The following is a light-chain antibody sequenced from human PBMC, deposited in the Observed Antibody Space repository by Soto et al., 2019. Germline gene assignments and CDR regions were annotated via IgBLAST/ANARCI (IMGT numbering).Light chain of an antibody. J-gene: IGKJ4*01. CDR1: QSVSSSF. Sequence: EIVLAQSPGTLSLSPGESATLSCRASQSVSSSFLAWYQQKAGQAPRLLIYGASRRTTGIPDRFSGSGSGTDFTLTISRLEPEDFAVYYCQQYNNWPLTFGGGTKVDIK. CDR2: GAS. V-gene: IGKV3-20*01. CDR3: QQYNNWPLT.